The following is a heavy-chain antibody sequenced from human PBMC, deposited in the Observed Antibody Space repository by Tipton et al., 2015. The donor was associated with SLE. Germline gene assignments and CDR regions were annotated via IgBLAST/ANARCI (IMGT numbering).Heavy chain of an antibody. J-gene: IGHJ2*01. Sequence: QSGAEVKKSGESLKISCKGSGNIFTTYWIGWVRQMPGKGLEWMGIIYPDNSDTRYSPSFQGQVTFSVDKSISTAYLQWSSLKASDTAMYYCARLIRDWHFDLWGRGTLVTVSS. CDR3: ARLIRDWHFDL. CDR1: GNIFTTYW. CDR2: IYPDNSDT. V-gene: IGHV5-51*03. D-gene: IGHD3-16*01.